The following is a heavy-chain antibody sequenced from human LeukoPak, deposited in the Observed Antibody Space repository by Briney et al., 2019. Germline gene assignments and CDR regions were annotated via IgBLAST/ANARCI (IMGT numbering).Heavy chain of an antibody. CDR2: IYYSGSS. CDR3: ARLGYSASSVYY. D-gene: IGHD6-6*01. CDR1: GGSIGGSTNYY. V-gene: IGHV4-39*01. Sequence: SETLSLTCTVSGGSIGGSTNYYWGWIRQPPGKGLEWIGSIYYSGSSYYSPSLKSRVTISVDTSKNQFSLKLSSVTAADTAVYYCARLGYSASSVYYWGQGTLVTVSS. J-gene: IGHJ4*02.